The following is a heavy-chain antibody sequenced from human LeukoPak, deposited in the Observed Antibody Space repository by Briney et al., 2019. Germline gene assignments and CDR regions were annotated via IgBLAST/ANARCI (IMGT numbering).Heavy chain of an antibody. CDR3: ARVRYSSSWYGIYYYYGMDV. CDR2: IYYSGST. Sequence: SETLSLTCTVSGGSVSSGSYYWSWIRQPPGKGLEWIGYIYYSGSTNYNPSLKSRVTISVDTSKNQFSLKLSSVTAADTAVYYCARVRYSSSWYGIYYYYGMDVWDQGTTVTVSS. CDR1: GGSVSSGSYY. D-gene: IGHD6-13*01. J-gene: IGHJ6*02. V-gene: IGHV4-61*01.